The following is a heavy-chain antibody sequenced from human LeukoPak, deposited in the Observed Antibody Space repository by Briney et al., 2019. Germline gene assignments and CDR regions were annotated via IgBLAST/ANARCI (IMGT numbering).Heavy chain of an antibody. CDR2: ISAYNGNT. Sequence: ASVKVSCKASGYTFTSYGISWVRQAPGQGLEWMGWISAYNGNTNYAQKLQGRVTMTTDTSTSTAYMGLRSLRSDDTAVYYCARDADYDFWSGYYLWGQGTLVTVSS. CDR3: ARDADYDFWSGYYL. D-gene: IGHD3-3*01. CDR1: GYTFTSYG. J-gene: IGHJ4*02. V-gene: IGHV1-18*01.